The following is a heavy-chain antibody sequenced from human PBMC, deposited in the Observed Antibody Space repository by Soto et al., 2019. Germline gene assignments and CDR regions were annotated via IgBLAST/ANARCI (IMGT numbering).Heavy chain of an antibody. CDR2: ISSSSSYI. J-gene: IGHJ3*02. CDR1: GFTFSSYS. Sequence: GGSLRLSCAASGFTFSSYSMNWVRQAPGKGLEWVSSISSSSSYIYYADSVKGRFTISRDNAKNSLYLQMNSLRAEDTAVYYCARADCSGGSCQRSHNAFDIWGQGTMVTVSS. D-gene: IGHD2-15*01. CDR3: ARADCSGGSCQRSHNAFDI. V-gene: IGHV3-21*01.